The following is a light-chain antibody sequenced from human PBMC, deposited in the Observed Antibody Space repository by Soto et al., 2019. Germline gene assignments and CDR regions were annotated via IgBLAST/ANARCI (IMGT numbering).Light chain of an antibody. V-gene: IGLV1-40*01. CDR2: GNS. J-gene: IGLJ2*01. CDR1: SSNIGAGNN. Sequence: QSVLTQPPSVSGSPGQRVTISCTGTSSNIGAGNNLHWYRQLPGTAPKLFIYGNSNRPSGVSDRFSGSKSGNTASLAITGLQAEDEADYYCKSYASSLSGVVFGGGTKLTVL. CDR3: KSYASSLSGVV.